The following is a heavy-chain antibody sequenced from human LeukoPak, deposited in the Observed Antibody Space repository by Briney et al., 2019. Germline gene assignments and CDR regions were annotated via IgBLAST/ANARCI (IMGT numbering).Heavy chain of an antibody. D-gene: IGHD6-13*01. Sequence: GRSLRLSCAASGFTFDDYAMRWVRQAPGKGLEWVSGISWNSGSIGYADSVKGRFTISRDNAKNSLYLQMNSLRAEDTALYYCAKSPSEGAAGTFGYFDLWGRGTLVTVSS. CDR3: AKSPSEGAAGTFGYFDL. J-gene: IGHJ2*01. V-gene: IGHV3-9*01. CDR1: GFTFDDYA. CDR2: ISWNSGSI.